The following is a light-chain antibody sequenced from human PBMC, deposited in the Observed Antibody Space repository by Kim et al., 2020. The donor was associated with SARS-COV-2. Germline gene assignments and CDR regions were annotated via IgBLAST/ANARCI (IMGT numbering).Light chain of an antibody. CDR1: QSVTSNY. CDR3: QQYGRSPPWT. Sequence: EIVLTQSPGTLSLSPGERATLSCRASQSVTSNYLAWYQQKPGQAPTLLIYGASSRATGIPDRFSGSGSGTDFTLTINRLEPEDFAVYYCQQYGRSPPWTFGQGTKVDIK. V-gene: IGKV3-20*01. CDR2: GAS. J-gene: IGKJ1*01.